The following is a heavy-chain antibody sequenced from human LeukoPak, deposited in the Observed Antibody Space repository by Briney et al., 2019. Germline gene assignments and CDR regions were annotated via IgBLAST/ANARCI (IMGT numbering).Heavy chain of an antibody. V-gene: IGHV4-39*01. CDR3: ARRRGGSSWVDY. Sequence: SETLCLACSVSGDSVSSGSYHWTWLRQPQGKGLEWIGAIYSSGITYYNPSLKSRVTVSADTSKDQFSLKLTSVTAADTAVYYCARRRGGSSWVDYWGQGTLVTVSS. CDR2: IYSSGIT. J-gene: IGHJ4*02. CDR1: GDSVSSGSYH. D-gene: IGHD6-13*01.